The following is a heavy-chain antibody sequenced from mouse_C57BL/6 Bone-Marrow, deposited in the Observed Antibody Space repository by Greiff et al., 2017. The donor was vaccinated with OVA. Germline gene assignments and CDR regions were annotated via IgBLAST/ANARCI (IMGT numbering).Heavy chain of an antibody. D-gene: IGHD2-3*01. CDR1: GFTFSSYG. J-gene: IGHJ2*01. CDR3: ARHADGYVDY. Sequence: EVMLVESGGDLVKPGGSLKLSCAASGFTFSSYGMSWVRQTPDKRLEWVATISSGGSYTYYPDSVKGRFTISRDNAKNTLYLQMSSLKSEDTAMYYCARHADGYVDYWGQGTTLTVSS. V-gene: IGHV5-6*02. CDR2: ISSGGSYT.